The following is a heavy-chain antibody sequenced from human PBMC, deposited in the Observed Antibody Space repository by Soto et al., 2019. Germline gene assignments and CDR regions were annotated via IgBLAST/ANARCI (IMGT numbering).Heavy chain of an antibody. V-gene: IGHV3-30*18. CDR1: GFTFSSYG. CDR3: AKESVIAAAVKGPVDYYYGMDV. D-gene: IGHD6-13*01. CDR2: ISYDGSNK. Sequence: GGSLRLSCAASGFTFSSYGMHWVRQAPGKGLEWVAVISYDGSNKYYADSVKGRFTISRDNSKNTLYLQMNSLRAEDTAVYYCAKESVIAAAVKGPVDYYYGMDVWGQGTTVTVSS. J-gene: IGHJ6*02.